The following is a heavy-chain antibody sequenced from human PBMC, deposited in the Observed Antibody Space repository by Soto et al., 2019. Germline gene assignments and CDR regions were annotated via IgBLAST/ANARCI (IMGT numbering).Heavy chain of an antibody. D-gene: IGHD1-26*01. J-gene: IGHJ5*02. CDR1: GFTFSSYA. CDR2: ISGSGGST. CDR3: AKFSSELLVRAPFDP. V-gene: IGHV3-23*01. Sequence: PGGSLRLSCAASGFTFSSYAMSWVRQAPGKGLEWVSAISGSGGSTYYADSVKGRFTISRDNSKNTLYLQMNSLRAEDTAVYYCAKFSSELLVRAPFDPWGQGTLVTVSS.